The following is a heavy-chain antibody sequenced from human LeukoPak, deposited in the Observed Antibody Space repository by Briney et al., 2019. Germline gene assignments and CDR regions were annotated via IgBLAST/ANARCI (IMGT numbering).Heavy chain of an antibody. CDR1: GGSMSSYY. CDR3: ARVCGGDCYPLGFDP. CDR2: IYYSGST. D-gene: IGHD2-21*02. J-gene: IGHJ5*02. V-gene: IGHV4-59*01. Sequence: SETLSLTCAVSGGSMSSYYWSWIRQPPGKGLEWIGYIYYSGSTNYNPSLKSRVTISVDTSKNKFSLKVRSVTAADTAVYYCARVCGGDCYPLGFDPWGQGTLVTVSS.